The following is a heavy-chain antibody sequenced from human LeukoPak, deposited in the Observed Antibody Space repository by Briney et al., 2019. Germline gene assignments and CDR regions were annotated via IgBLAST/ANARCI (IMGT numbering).Heavy chain of an antibody. V-gene: IGHV3-23*01. CDR3: AKGQELDDGVFDS. J-gene: IGHJ4*02. Sequence: GGSLRLSCAASGFTFSRIAMSWVRQAPGKGKEWVSAIRSNGETVYNADSVKGRFTVSRDNSRQTLFLQMSSLRVEDTATYYCAKGQELDDGVFDSWGQGTLVTVSS. CDR2: IRSNGETV. D-gene: IGHD1-1*01. CDR1: GFTFSRIA.